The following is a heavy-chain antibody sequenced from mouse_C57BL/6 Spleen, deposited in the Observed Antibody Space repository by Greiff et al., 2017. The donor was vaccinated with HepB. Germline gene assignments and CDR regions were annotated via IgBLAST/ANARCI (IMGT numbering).Heavy chain of an antibody. CDR2: ISSGSSTI. CDR1: GFTFSDYG. Sequence: EVKLVESWGGLVKPGGSLKLSCAASGFTFSDYGMHWVRQAPEKGLEWVAYISSGSSTIYYADTVKGRFTISRDNAKNTLFLQMTSLRSEDTAMYYCARRTGTGFDYWGQGTTLTVSS. D-gene: IGHD4-1*01. V-gene: IGHV5-17*03. J-gene: IGHJ2*01. CDR3: ARRTGTGFDY.